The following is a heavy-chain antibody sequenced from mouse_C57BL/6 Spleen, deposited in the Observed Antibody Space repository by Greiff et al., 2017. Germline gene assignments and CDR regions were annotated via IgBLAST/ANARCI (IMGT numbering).Heavy chain of an antibody. J-gene: IGHJ4*01. D-gene: IGHD2-2*01. V-gene: IGHV5-17*01. CDR2: ISSGSSTT. CDR1: GFTFSDYG. CDR3: AGSGIYYGYGDYAMDY. Sequence: EVKLVESGGGLVKPGGSLKLSCAASGFTFSDYGMHWVRQAPEKGLEWVAYISSGSSTTYYAETVKGRFTISRDTAKSTLFLQMTSLRSEDTAMYYCAGSGIYYGYGDYAMDYWGQGTSVTVSS.